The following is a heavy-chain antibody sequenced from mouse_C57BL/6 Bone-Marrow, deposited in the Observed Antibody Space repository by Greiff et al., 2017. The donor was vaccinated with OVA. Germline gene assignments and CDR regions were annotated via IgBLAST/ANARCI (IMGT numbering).Heavy chain of an antibody. CDR2: ISDGGSYT. J-gene: IGHJ3*01. Sequence: EVKVVESGGGLVKPGGSLKLSCAASGFTFSSYAMSWVRQTPEKRLEWVATISDGGSYTYYPDNVKGRFTISRDNAKNNLYLQMSHLKSEDTAMYYCARAGLYYYGSSLFFAYWGQGTLVTVSA. V-gene: IGHV5-4*03. CDR3: ARAGLYYYGSSLFFAY. D-gene: IGHD1-1*01. CDR1: GFTFSSYA.